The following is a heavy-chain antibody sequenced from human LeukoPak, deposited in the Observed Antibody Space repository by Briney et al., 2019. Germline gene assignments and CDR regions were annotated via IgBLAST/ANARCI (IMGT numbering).Heavy chain of an antibody. J-gene: IGHJ4*02. CDR3: ARAMVRGVIYYFDY. V-gene: IGHV1-8*02. Sequence: GASVKVSCKASGYTFTSYDINWVRQATGQGLEWMGWMNPNSGNTGYAQKFQGRVTMTRNTSISTAYMELSSLRSEDTAVYYCARAMVRGVIYYFDYWGQGTLVTVSS. CDR1: GYTFTSYD. CDR2: MNPNSGNT. D-gene: IGHD3-10*01.